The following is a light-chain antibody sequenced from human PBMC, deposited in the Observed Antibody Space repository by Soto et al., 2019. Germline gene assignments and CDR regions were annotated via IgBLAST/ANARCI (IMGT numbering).Light chain of an antibody. CDR1: QSVLDTSNNKNH. CDR3: QQCHSIPHT. Sequence: DIVMTQSPDSLAVSLGERATINCKSGQSVLDTSNNKNHLVWYQQKPGQPPKLLIYWASTRESGVPDRFSGSGSGTDFTLTISSLQAEDVAVYYCQQCHSIPHTFGQGTKLEIK. V-gene: IGKV4-1*01. CDR2: WAS. J-gene: IGKJ2*01.